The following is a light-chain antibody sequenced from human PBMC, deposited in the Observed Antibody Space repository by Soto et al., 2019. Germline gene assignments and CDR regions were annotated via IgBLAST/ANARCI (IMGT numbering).Light chain of an antibody. J-gene: IGKJ1*01. CDR3: QQSYSTPKT. V-gene: IGKV1-39*01. CDR1: QSISGY. Sequence: DIQMTQSPSSLSASVVDRVTITCRASQSISGYLNWYQQKPGKAPKLLIYAASSLQSGVPSRFSGSGSGTDFTLTISSLQPEDFATYYCQQSYSTPKTFGQGTKVDIK. CDR2: AAS.